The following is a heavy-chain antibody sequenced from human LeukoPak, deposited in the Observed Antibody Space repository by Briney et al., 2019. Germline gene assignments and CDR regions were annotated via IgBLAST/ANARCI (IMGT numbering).Heavy chain of an antibody. J-gene: IGHJ4*02. CDR2: FDPEDDRG. D-gene: IGHD1-26*01. Sequence: ASVKVSCKVSGYRLTELYIYWVRQAPGEGPEWMGGFDPEDDRGIYAQKFQGRVTMTEDTSTNTAYMELSSLRSEDTAVYYCATLKTGGGATGFDYWGQGTLVTVSS. V-gene: IGHV1-24*01. CDR3: ATLKTGGGATGFDY. CDR1: GYRLTELY.